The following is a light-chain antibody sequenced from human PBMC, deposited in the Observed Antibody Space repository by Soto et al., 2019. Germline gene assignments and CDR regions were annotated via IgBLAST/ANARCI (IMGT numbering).Light chain of an antibody. J-gene: IGKJ5*01. CDR2: DAS. V-gene: IGKV3-15*01. CDR1: QSVSSN. CDR3: QQYHNWPIT. Sequence: EIVRTQSPATLYVSPWAKATLYCRASQSVSSNLAWHQQKPGQAPRILMYDASTRATGIPARFSGSGSGTEFTLTISSLQSEDFAVYYCQQYHNWPITFGQGTRLEIK.